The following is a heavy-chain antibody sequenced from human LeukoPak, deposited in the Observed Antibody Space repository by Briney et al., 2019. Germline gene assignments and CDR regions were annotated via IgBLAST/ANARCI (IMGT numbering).Heavy chain of an antibody. Sequence: SETLSLTCTVSGGSISSYYWSWIRQPPGKGLEWIGYIHYSGSTYYNPSLKSRVTISVDTSKNQFSLKLSSVTAADTAVYYCARDGSGSFDYWGQGTLVTVSS. V-gene: IGHV4-59*12. J-gene: IGHJ4*02. D-gene: IGHD3-10*01. CDR3: ARDGSGSFDY. CDR1: GGSISSYY. CDR2: IHYSGST.